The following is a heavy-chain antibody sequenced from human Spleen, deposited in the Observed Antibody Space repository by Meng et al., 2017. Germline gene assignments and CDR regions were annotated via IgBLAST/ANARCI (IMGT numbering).Heavy chain of an antibody. CDR2: IHHDGST. V-gene: IGHV4-34*01. Sequence: QVQIQQWGAALVKPSETLSLNCAVYGGSFSGYHWTWIRQPPGKGLEWIGEIHHDGSTNYNPSLKSRVALSVDTSKNQFSLNLSSVTAADTAVYYCTRGYGSTWPTSDYWGQGTLVTVSS. CDR3: TRGYGSTWPTSDY. CDR1: GGSFSGYH. D-gene: IGHD1-7*01. J-gene: IGHJ4*02.